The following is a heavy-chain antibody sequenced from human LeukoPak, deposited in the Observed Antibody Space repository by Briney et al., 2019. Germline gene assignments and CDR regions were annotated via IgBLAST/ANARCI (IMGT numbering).Heavy chain of an antibody. V-gene: IGHV3-66*01. J-gene: IGHJ6*02. Sequence: GGSLRLSCAASGFTVSSNYMSWVRQAPGKGLEWVSVIYSGGSTYYADSVKGRFTISRDNSKNTLYLQMNSLRAEDTAVYYCARSAYYYYGMDAWGQGTTVTVSS. CDR2: IYSGGST. CDR1: GFTVSSNY. CDR3: ARSAYYYYGMDA.